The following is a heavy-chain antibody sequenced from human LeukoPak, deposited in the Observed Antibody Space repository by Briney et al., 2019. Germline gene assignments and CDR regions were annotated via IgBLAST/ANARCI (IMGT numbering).Heavy chain of an antibody. CDR3: ARDLVEMATIEDGGFDY. J-gene: IGHJ4*02. Sequence: ASVKVSCKASGGTFSSYAISWVRQAPGQGLEWMGGIIPIFGTANYAQKFQGRVTITADESTSTAYMELSSLRSEDTAVYYCARDLVEMATIEDGGFDYWGQGTLVTVSS. D-gene: IGHD5-24*01. V-gene: IGHV1-69*13. CDR2: IIPIFGTA. CDR1: GGTFSSYA.